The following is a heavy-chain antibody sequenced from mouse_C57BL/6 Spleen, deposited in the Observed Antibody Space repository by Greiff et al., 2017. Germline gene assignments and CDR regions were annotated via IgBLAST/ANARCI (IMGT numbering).Heavy chain of an antibody. CDR3: TRYPLITTVVVSYYFDY. Sequence: QVHVKQSGAELVRPGASVTLSCKASGYTFTDYEMHWVKQTPVHGLEWIGAIDPETGGTAYNQKFKGKAILTADKSSSTAYMELRSLTSEDSAVYYCTRYPLITTVVVSYYFDYWGQGTTLTVSS. V-gene: IGHV1-15*01. D-gene: IGHD1-1*01. CDR2: IDPETGGT. CDR1: GYTFTDYE. J-gene: IGHJ2*01.